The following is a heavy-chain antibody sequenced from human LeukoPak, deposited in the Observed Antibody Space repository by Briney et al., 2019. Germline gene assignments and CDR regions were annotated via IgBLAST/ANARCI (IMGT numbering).Heavy chain of an antibody. J-gene: IGHJ4*02. CDR1: GYTFTSYD. V-gene: IGHV1-8*03. CDR3: ARGPYATLPDY. CDR2: MNPNSGNT. Sequence: GASVKVSCKASGYTFTSYDINWVRQAAGQGLEWMGWMNPNSGNTGYAQKFQGRVTITRNTSISTAYMELSSLRSEDTAVYYCARGPYATLPDYWGQGTLVTVSS.